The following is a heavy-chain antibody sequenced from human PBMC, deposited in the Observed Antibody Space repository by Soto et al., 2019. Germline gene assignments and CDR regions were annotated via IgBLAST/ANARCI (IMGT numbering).Heavy chain of an antibody. CDR2: IYYSGST. D-gene: IGHD1-20*01. V-gene: IGHV4-39*07. CDR3: ARYKSNYYYGMDV. CDR1: GGSISSSSYY. Sequence: SETLSLTCTVSGGSISSSSYYWGWIRQSPGKGLEWIGCIYYSGSTNYNPSLKSRVTISVDTSKNQFSLKLSSVTAADTAVYYCARYKSNYYYGMDVWGQGTTVTVSS. J-gene: IGHJ6*02.